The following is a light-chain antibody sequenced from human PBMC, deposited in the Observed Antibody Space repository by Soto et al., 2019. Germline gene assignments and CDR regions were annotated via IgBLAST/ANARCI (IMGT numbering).Light chain of an antibody. J-gene: IGKJ4*01. CDR1: QSVLYSSNNKNY. V-gene: IGKV4-1*01. CDR3: QQYYSTPRT. Sequence: DIVMTQSPDSLAVSLGERATINCKSSQSVLYSSNNKNYLAWYQQKPGQPPKLLIYWASTRESGVPDRFSGSESGTDFTLTISSLQAEDVAVYYCQQYYSTPRTFGGGTKVDIK. CDR2: WAS.